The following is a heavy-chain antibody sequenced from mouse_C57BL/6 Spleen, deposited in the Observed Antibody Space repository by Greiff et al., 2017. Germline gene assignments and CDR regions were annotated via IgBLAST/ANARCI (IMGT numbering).Heavy chain of an antibody. D-gene: IGHD1-1*01. CDR3: ARSGTTVVPYY. CDR2: IDPEDGDT. Sequence: VHVKQSGAELVKPGASVKLSCTASGFNIKDYYMHWVKQRTEQGLEWIGRIDPEDGDTKYAPKFQGKATITADTSSNTAYLQLSSLTSEDTAVYYCARSGTTVVPYYWGQGTTLTVSS. J-gene: IGHJ2*01. V-gene: IGHV14-2*01. CDR1: GFNIKDYY.